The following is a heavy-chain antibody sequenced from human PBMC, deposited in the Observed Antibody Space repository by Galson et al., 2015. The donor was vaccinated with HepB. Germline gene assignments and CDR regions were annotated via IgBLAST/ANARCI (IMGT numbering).Heavy chain of an antibody. Sequence: SLRLSCAGSGFAFSRYIINWVRQPPGKGLEWVSSIPSSDPYKYYADSVRGRFPISRDNTENSVFLQMNSLRVDDTAVYYCARVSTMTSRDYYMDVWGKGTTVIVS. V-gene: IGHV3-21*06. D-gene: IGHD3-3*01. CDR3: ARVSTMTSRDYYMDV. J-gene: IGHJ6*03. CDR1: GFAFSRYI. CDR2: IPSSDPYK.